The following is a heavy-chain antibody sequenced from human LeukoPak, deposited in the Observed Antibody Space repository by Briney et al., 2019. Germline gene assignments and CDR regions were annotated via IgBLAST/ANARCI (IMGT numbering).Heavy chain of an antibody. Sequence: SETLSLTCGVSDYSIISDYYWGWIRQPPGKGLEWIGSIYHSGSTYYNPSLKSRVTISVDTSKNQFSLKLTSVIAADTAVYYCAREGTSGTNWFDPWGQGTLVTVSS. J-gene: IGHJ5*02. CDR1: DYSIISDYY. V-gene: IGHV4-38-2*02. D-gene: IGHD3-10*01. CDR3: AREGTSGTNWFDP. CDR2: IYHSGST.